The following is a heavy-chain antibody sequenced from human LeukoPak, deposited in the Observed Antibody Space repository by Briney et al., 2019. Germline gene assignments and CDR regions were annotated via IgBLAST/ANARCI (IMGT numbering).Heavy chain of an antibody. CDR1: GFIVSSNY. CDR3: TRLAVAYFDS. J-gene: IGHJ4*02. Sequence: GGSLKLSCAASGFIVSSNYMGWVRQAPGKGLEWVSVIYSSGSTYYPDSVKGRFTISRDESKNTLYLQMNSLRAEDTAVYYCTRLAVAYFDSWGQGTLVTVSS. CDR2: IYSSGST. V-gene: IGHV3-66*04. D-gene: IGHD6-19*01.